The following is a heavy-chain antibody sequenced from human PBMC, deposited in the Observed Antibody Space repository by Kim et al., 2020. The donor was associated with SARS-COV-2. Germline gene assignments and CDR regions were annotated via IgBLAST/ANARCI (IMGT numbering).Heavy chain of an antibody. J-gene: IGHJ4*02. CDR3: ARETYDFGSGPGIDF. V-gene: IGHV4-4*07. Sequence: PSRKSRVTMSVDTSKSQFSLKLTSVTAADTAVYYCARETYDFGSGPGIDFWGQGILVTVSS. D-gene: IGHD3-3*01.